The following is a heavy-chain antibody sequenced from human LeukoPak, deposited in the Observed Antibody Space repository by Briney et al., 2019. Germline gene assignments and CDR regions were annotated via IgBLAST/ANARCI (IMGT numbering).Heavy chain of an antibody. Sequence: GEPLKISCKGSGYSFTSYGIGWVRQMPGKGLEWVAIIYPGDSDIRYSPSFQGRVTISADKSISTAYLQWSSLKASDTAMYYCARHPNNNHLDTTPHRFWGQGTLVTVSS. V-gene: IGHV5-51*01. CDR2: IYPGDSDI. CDR1: GYSFTSYG. D-gene: IGHD2-15*01. J-gene: IGHJ4*02. CDR3: ARHPNNNHLDTTPHRF.